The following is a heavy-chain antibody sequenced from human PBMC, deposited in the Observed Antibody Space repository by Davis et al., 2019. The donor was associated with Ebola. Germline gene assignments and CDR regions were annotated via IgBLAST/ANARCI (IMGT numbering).Heavy chain of an antibody. D-gene: IGHD2-15*01. CDR1: GYTFTGYY. V-gene: IGHV1-2*04. J-gene: IGHJ4*02. Sequence: AASVKVSCKASGYTFTGYYIHWVRRAPGQGLEWMGWINPNSGDTKYSQKFQGWVTMTRDTPISAAYMELNRLTSDDTAVYYCARDRVCSGATCYAYFDFGGQGTLVTVSS. CDR2: INPNSGDT. CDR3: ARDRVCSGATCYAYFDF.